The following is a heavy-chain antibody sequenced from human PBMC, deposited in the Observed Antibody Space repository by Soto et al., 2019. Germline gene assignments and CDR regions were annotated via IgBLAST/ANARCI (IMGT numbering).Heavy chain of an antibody. D-gene: IGHD3-22*01. CDR2: LWHDGSIE. CDR3: ARESGDSSGYYELDY. Sequence: HVHLVESGGGAVQPGRSLRLSCEASGFSFSNYGMHWVRNAPGNWLEWVAVLWHDGSIEDYADSVKSRFTITRDNARNTLYLQMSGRRADDTAVYYCARESGDSSGYYELDYWGQGTLVTVSS. J-gene: IGHJ4*02. V-gene: IGHV3-33*01. CDR1: GFSFSNYG.